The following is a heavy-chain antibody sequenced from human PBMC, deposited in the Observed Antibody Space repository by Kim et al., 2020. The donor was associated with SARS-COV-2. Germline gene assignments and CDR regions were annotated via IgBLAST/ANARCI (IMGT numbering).Heavy chain of an antibody. CDR2: IKQDGSEK. CDR3: ARGCIAATTNYYYGMDV. CDR1: GFTFSSYW. D-gene: IGHD6-13*01. J-gene: IGHJ6*02. Sequence: GGSLRLSCAASGFTFSSYWMSWVRQAPGKGLEWVANIKQDGSEKYYVDSVKGRFTISRDNAKNSLYLQMNSLRAEDTAVYYCARGCIAATTNYYYGMDVWGQGTTVTVSS. V-gene: IGHV3-7*03.